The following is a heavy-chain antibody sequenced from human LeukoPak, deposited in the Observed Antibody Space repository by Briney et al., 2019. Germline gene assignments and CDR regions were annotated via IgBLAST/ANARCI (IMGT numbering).Heavy chain of an antibody. V-gene: IGHV3-48*01. CDR2: INTNSKTM. J-gene: IGHJ6*02. CDR1: GFTFRDYK. D-gene: IGHD6-13*01. CDR3: AKDRSEYSSSWDYYYYYGMDV. Sequence: GGSLRLSCAASGFTFRDYKMNWVRQAPGKGLEWISYINTNSKTMYYADSVKGRFTISRDNTRDSLYLQMNSLRAEDTAVYYCAKDRSEYSSSWDYYYYYGMDVWGQGTTVTVSS.